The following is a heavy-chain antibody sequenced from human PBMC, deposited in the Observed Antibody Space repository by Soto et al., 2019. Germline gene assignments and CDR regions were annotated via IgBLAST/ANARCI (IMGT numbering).Heavy chain of an antibody. CDR3: AKPTGGYSSRYFDY. V-gene: IGHV3-30*18. CDR2: ISYDGLMQ. CDR1: GFTFSSYG. Sequence: QVQLVESGGGVVQPGRSLRLSCEASGFTFSSYGMHWVRQAPGKGLEWVAVISYDGLMQDYADSVKGRFTISRDNSKNTLFLHMNRLGAEDTAVYYCAKPTGGYSSRYFDYWGQGTLVTVSS. D-gene: IGHD6-13*01. J-gene: IGHJ4*02.